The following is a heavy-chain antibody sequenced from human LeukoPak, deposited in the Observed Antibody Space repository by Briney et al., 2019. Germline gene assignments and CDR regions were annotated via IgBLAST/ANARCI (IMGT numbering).Heavy chain of an antibody. CDR3: AKAPSRYSSGYYDAFDI. CDR1: GYTFTGYY. D-gene: IGHD3-22*01. CDR2: INPNSGGT. J-gene: IGHJ3*02. Sequence: GASVKVSCKASGYTFTGYYMHWVRQAPGQGLEWMGWINPNSGGTSYAQKFQGRVTMTRDTSISTAYMELSMLRSEDTAVYYCAKAPSRYSSGYYDAFDIWDQGTMVTVSS. V-gene: IGHV1-2*02.